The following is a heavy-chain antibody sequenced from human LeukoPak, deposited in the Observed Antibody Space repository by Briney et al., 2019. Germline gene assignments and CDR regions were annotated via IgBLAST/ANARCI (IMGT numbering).Heavy chain of an antibody. CDR2: IYYSGST. V-gene: IGHV4-59*01. J-gene: IGHJ4*02. CDR1: GGSINNYY. D-gene: IGHD6-19*01. Sequence: SETLSLTCTVSGGSINNYYWSWIRQPPGKGLEWIGFIYYSGSTNCNPSLKSRVTISIDTSKNQFSLKLSSVTAADTAVYYCARGYTSGWLVGYWGQGTLVTVSS. CDR3: ARGYTSGWLVGY.